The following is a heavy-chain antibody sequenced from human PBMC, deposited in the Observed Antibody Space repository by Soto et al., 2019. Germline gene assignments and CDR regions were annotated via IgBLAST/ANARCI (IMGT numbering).Heavy chain of an antibody. CDR2: ISAYNGNT. CDR3: ARDGLRRVRGVIITTRGANWFDP. CDR1: GYTFTSYG. D-gene: IGHD3-10*01. Sequence: ASVKVSCKASGYTFTSYGISWVRQAPGQGLEWMGWISAYNGNTNYAQKLQGRVTMTTDTSTSTAYMELRSLRSDDTAVYYCARDGLRRVRGVIITTRGANWFDPWGQGTLVTVSS. J-gene: IGHJ5*02. V-gene: IGHV1-18*01.